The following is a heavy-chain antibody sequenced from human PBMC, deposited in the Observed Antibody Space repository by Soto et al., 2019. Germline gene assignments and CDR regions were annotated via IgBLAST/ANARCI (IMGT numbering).Heavy chain of an antibody. CDR2: IDSSGTFT. J-gene: IGHJ4*02. V-gene: IGHV3-23*05. CDR1: GFTFRTYA. Sequence: GGSLRLSCTPSGFTFRTYAMTWVRQAPGKGLEWVSSIDSSGTFTYYTEYVKARFTISRDNSKNTLSLHMNSLRAEYTALYNWGRLDDEDTKNWGRGTQVTVSS. D-gene: IGHD5-18*01. CDR3: GRLDDEDTKN.